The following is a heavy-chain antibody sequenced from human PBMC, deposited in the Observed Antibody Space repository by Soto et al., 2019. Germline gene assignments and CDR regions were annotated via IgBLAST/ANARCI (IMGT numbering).Heavy chain of an antibody. J-gene: IGHJ4*02. Sequence: EVQLVESGGGLVKSGGSLRLSCAASGSTFSSYGMNWVRQAPGKGLEWVSSISSSGSYIYYADSVKGRFSISRDNAKNSLYLQMNSLRAEDTAVYYCARVKVLSEYGSGSYYLDYWGQGTLVTVSS. D-gene: IGHD3-10*01. CDR3: ARVKVLSEYGSGSYYLDY. CDR2: ISSSGSYI. V-gene: IGHV3-21*01. CDR1: GSTFSSYG.